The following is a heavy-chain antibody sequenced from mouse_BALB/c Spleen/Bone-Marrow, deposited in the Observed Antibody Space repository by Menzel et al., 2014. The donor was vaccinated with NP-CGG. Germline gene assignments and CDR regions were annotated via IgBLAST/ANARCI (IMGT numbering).Heavy chain of an antibody. D-gene: IGHD2-14*01. J-gene: IGHJ4*01. CDR3: ARSKVLYAMDY. V-gene: IGHV1-9*01. CDR2: ILPGNGST. Sequence: QVHVKQSGAELMKPGASVKISCKATGYTFSSYWIEWVKQRPGHGLEWIGEILPGNGSTNYNEKFKGKATSTAETSSNTAYMQLSSLTSEDSAVYYCARSKVLYAMDYWGQGTSVTVSS. CDR1: GYTFSSYW.